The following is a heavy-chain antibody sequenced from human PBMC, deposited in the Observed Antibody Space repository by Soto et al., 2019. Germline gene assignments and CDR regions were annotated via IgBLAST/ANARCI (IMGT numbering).Heavy chain of an antibody. V-gene: IGHV3-33*01. CDR1: EFTFSNYG. J-gene: IGHJ6*02. CDR3: ARDDEYSGNGMDV. Sequence: QVQLVESGGGVVQPGRSLRLSCAASEFTFSNYGMHWVRQAPGKGLEWVAVILNDGSNRYHADSVKDRFTISRDNSKNTLYLKMNSLRAGDTAVYYCARDDEYSGNGMDVWGQGTTVTVS. D-gene: IGHD3-10*01. CDR2: ILNDGSNR.